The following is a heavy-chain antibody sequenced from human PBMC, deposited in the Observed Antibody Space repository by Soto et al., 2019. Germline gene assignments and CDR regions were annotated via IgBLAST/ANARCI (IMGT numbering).Heavy chain of an antibody. CDR1: GGSLSRGDYY. CDR2: IYYSGST. Sequence: PSETLSLTCTVSGGSLSRGDYYWSWIRQPPGKGLEWIGYIYYSGSTNYNPSLKSRVTISVDTSKNQFSLKLSSVTAADTAVYYCARPLYSYGPMDVWGQGTTVTVSS. J-gene: IGHJ6*02. CDR3: ARPLYSYGPMDV. D-gene: IGHD5-18*01. V-gene: IGHV4-61*08.